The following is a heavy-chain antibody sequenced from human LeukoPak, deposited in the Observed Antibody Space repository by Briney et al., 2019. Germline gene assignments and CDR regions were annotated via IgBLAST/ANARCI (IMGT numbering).Heavy chain of an antibody. V-gene: IGHV1-18*01. J-gene: IGHJ5*02. CDR1: GYTFTTNG. CDR3: ARRQIADDSGSFYGS. D-gene: IGHD1-26*01. CDR2: IKSNNGNT. Sequence: ASVKVSCKASGYTFTTNGISWVRQAPGQGLEWMGWIKSNNGNTNYAQKLQGRITLTIDTSTSTAYMELRSLRSDDTAVYYCARRQIADDSGSFYGSWGQGTQVTVS.